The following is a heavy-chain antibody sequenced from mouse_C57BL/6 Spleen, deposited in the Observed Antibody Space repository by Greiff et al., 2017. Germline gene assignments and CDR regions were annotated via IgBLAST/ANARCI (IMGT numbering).Heavy chain of an antibody. J-gene: IGHJ2*01. CDR1: GYTFTDYN. V-gene: IGHV1-22*01. CDR2: INPNNGGT. Sequence: EVKLLESGPELVKPGASVKMSCKASGYTFTDYNMHWVKQSHGKSLEWIGYINPNNGGTSYNQKFKGKATLSVNKSSSTAYMELRSLTSEDSAVYFCAKGGGLRDYWGQGTTLTVSS. D-gene: IGHD2-2*01. CDR3: AKGGGLRDY.